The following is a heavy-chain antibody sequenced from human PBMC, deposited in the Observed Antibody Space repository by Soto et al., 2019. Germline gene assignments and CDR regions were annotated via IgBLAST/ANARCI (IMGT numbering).Heavy chain of an antibody. CDR3: ARRLASYYYGMDV. V-gene: IGHV1-18*01. CDR1: GYTFSSYG. CDR2: ISTYNGNT. J-gene: IGHJ6*02. Sequence: WASVKVSCKASGYTFSSYGISWVRQAPGQGLEWMGWISTYNGNTNYAQKLQGRVTMTTDTSTNTAYMDLRSLTSDDTAVYFCARRLASYYYGMDVWGQGTTVTVSS. D-gene: IGHD3-16*01.